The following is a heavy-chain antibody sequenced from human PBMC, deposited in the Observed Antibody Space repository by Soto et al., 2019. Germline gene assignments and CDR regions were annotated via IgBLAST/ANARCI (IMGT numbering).Heavy chain of an antibody. V-gene: IGHV4-30-4*01. CDR3: ARLYSSRVGGVY. D-gene: IGHD6-13*01. J-gene: IGHJ4*02. Sequence: PSETLSLACTVSGGSISSGDYYWSWIRQPPGKGLEWIGYIYYSGSTYYNPSLKSRVTISVDTSKNQFSLKLSSVTAADTAVYYCARLYSSRVGGVYWGQGTLVTVSS. CDR1: GGSISSGDYY. CDR2: IYYSGST.